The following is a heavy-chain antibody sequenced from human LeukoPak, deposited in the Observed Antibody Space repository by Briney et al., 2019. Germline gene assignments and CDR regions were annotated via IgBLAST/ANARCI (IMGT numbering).Heavy chain of an antibody. Sequence: SETLSLTCDVYGGSFSGYYWSWIRQPPGKGLEWIGEINHRGSTNYNPSLKSRVTISVDTSKNQFSLKLSSVTAADTAVYYCARATYYYGSGSYKTHSYFDYWGQGTLVTVSS. CDR3: ARATYYYGSGSYKTHSYFDY. J-gene: IGHJ4*02. CDR2: INHRGST. CDR1: GGSFSGYY. V-gene: IGHV4-34*01. D-gene: IGHD3-10*01.